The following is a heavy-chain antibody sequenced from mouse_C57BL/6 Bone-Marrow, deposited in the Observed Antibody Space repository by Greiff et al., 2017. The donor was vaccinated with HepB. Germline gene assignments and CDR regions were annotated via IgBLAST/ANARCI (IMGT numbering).Heavy chain of an antibody. J-gene: IGHJ2*01. V-gene: IGHV5-4*01. CDR1: GFTFSSYA. Sequence: EVQLQESGGGLVKPGGSLKLSCAASGFTFSSYAMSWVRQTPEKRLEWVATISDGGSYTYYPDNVKGRFTISRDNAKNNLYLQMSHLKSEDTAMYYCARAYSKGYFDYWGQGTTLTVSS. D-gene: IGHD2-5*01. CDR2: ISDGGSYT. CDR3: ARAYSKGYFDY.